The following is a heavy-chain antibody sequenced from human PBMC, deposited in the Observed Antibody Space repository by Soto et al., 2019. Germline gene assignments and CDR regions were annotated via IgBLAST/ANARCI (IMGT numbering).Heavy chain of an antibody. CDR1: GFSFGDYA. V-gene: IGHV3-23*01. J-gene: IGHJ6*02. D-gene: IGHD5-18*01. Sequence: GGSLRLSCAASGFSFGDYAMSWVRQAPGKGLEWVSGISGTGSRTSYADSVRGRFTISRDNVNDTLSLQMDSLRAEDTAVYYCARGGRYTYGYGDYSYGMDVWGQGTTVTVSS. CDR2: ISGTGSRT. CDR3: ARGGRYTYGYGDYSYGMDV.